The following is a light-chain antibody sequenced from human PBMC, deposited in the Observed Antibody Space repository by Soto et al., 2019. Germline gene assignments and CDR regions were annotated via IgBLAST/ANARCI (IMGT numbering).Light chain of an antibody. CDR1: SSDVGGYNY. Sequence: QFALTQPASVSGSPGQSITISCTGTSSDVGGYNYVSWYQQHPDKAPKLMIYDVSNRPSGVSNRFSGSKSGNTASLTISGLQAEDEADYYCSSYTSINTLVFGGGTKVTVL. CDR3: SSYTSINTLV. V-gene: IGLV2-14*01. CDR2: DVS. J-gene: IGLJ2*01.